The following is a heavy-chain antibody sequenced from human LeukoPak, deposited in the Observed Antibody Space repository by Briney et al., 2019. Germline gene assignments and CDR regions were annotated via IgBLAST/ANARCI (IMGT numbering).Heavy chain of an antibody. J-gene: IGHJ4*02. Sequence: GGSLRLSCAASGFTFSSYGMSWVRQAPRKGLEWVSIISSSGGGTYYADSVKGRFTISRDNSKNTLYLQMNSLRAEDTAVYYCAKLSSWYGPVDYWGQGTLVTVSS. CDR3: AKLSSWYGPVDY. D-gene: IGHD6-13*01. CDR2: ISSSGGGT. CDR1: GFTFSSYG. V-gene: IGHV3-23*01.